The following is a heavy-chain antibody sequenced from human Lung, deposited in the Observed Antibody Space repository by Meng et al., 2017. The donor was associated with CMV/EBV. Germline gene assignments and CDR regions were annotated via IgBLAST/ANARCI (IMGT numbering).Heavy chain of an antibody. CDR2: ISWDGGST. CDR1: GFTFDNHA. D-gene: IGHD3-22*01. J-gene: IGHJ6*02. Sequence: GESLKISCAASGFTFDNHAMHWVRQAPGKGLEWVSLISWDGGSTSYADSVKGRFTISRDNSKNSLFLQMNSLRPEDSALYYCAKDHDSSWRIMDVWGQGPTVTVSS. V-gene: IGHV3-43D*03. CDR3: AKDHDSSWRIMDV.